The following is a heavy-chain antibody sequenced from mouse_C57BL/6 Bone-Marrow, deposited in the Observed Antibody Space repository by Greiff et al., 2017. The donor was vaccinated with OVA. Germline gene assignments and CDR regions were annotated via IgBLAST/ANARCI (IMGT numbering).Heavy chain of an antibody. J-gene: IGHJ2*01. CDR1: GYTFTSYW. CDR3: ARSGYYDGSSDGGDY. D-gene: IGHD1-1*01. CDR2: IHPNSGST. Sequence: QVQLQQPGAELVKPGASVKLSCKASGYTFTSYWMHWVKQRPGQGLEWIGMIHPNSGSTNYNEKFKSKATLTVDKSSSTAYMQLSSLTSEDSAVYYCARSGYYDGSSDGGDYWGQGTTLTVSS. V-gene: IGHV1-64*01.